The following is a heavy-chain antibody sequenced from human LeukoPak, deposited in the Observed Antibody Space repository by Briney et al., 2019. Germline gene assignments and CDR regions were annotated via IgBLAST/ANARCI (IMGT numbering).Heavy chain of an antibody. J-gene: IGHJ4*02. CDR3: ARGVGDYQFDY. CDR1: GGSISSYY. D-gene: IGHD4-17*01. CDR2: IYYSGST. V-gene: IGHV4-59*01. Sequence: SETLSLTCTVSGGSISSYYWSWIRQPPGKGLEWTGYIYYSGSTNYNPSLKSRVTISVDTSKNQFSLKLSSVTAADTAAYYCARGVGDYQFDYWGQGTLVTVSS.